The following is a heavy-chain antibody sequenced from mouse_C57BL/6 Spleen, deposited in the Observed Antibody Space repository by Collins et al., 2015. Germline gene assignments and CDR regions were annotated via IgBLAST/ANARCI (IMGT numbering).Heavy chain of an antibody. CDR1: GYSFTSYY. CDR2: IYPGSGNT. CDR3: ARRDTYYYAMDY. Sequence: QVQLQQSGPELVKPGASVKISCKASGYSFTSYYIHWVKQRPGQGLEWIGWIYPGSGNTKYNEKFKGKATLTADTSSSTAYMQLSSLTSEDSAVYYCARRDTYYYAMDYWGQGTSVTVSS. J-gene: IGHJ4*01. D-gene: IGHD3-3*01. V-gene: IGHV1-66*01.